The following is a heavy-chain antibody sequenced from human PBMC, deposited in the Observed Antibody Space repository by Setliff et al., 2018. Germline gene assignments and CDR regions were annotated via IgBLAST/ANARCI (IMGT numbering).Heavy chain of an antibody. CDR3: ARLSGFLYVDV. CDR2: VHFTGST. J-gene: IGHJ6*03. D-gene: IGHD3-3*01. Sequence: SETLSLTCTVSDDSISSRHYYWSWIRQPPGKGLEWIGYVHFTGSTNYNPSLKSRVTMSVDASKNQISLKLMSVTAADTAVYYCARLSGFLYVDVWGKGTTVTVSS. CDR1: DDSISSRHYY. V-gene: IGHV4-61*01.